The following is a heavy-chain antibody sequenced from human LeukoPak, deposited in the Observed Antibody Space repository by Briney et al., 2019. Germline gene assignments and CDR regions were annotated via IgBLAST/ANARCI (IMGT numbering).Heavy chain of an antibody. J-gene: IGHJ4*02. CDR1: GFTFDDYV. D-gene: IGHD3-16*01. Sequence: GGSLRLSCVASGFTFDDYVMTWVRQAPEKGLEWVSGITWNGGSTGYGDSVKGRFTISRDNAKNSLYLQMNSLQDEDTALYYCARVVRGGVFDYWGQGTLVTVSS. CDR3: ARVVRGGVFDY. V-gene: IGHV3-20*04. CDR2: ITWNGGST.